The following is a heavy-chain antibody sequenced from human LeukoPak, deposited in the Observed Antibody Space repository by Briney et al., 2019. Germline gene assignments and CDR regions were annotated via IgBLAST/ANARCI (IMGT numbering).Heavy chain of an antibody. Sequence: ASVKVSCKASGYTLTDYYMHWVRQAPGQGLEWMGCINPNSGDIKYAQKFQGRVTMTRDTSMNTAYMELSRLRSDDTAIYYCARGGYVLVRDWFDPWGQGTLVTVSS. CDR1: GYTLTDYY. CDR2: INPNSGDI. D-gene: IGHD3-16*01. CDR3: ARGGYVLVRDWFDP. J-gene: IGHJ5*02. V-gene: IGHV1-2*02.